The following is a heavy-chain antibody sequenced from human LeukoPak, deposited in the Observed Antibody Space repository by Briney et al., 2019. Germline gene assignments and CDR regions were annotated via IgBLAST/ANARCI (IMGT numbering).Heavy chain of an antibody. Sequence: GGSLRLSCAASGFTVSSKYMSWVRQAPGKGLEWVSVIYSGGSTYYADSVKGRFTISRDNSKNTLYLQMNSLRAEDTAVYYCARGLTGTDFDYWGQGTLVTVSS. J-gene: IGHJ4*02. CDR2: IYSGGST. V-gene: IGHV3-66*01. CDR1: GFTVSSKY. D-gene: IGHD1-20*01. CDR3: ARGLTGTDFDY.